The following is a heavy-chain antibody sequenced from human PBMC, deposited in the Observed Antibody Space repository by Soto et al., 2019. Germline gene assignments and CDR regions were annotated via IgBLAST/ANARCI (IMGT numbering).Heavy chain of an antibody. CDR3: AAAPKRSSTSSSYPMDV. D-gene: IGHD2-2*01. V-gene: IGHV1-58*02. J-gene: IGHJ6*03. CDR2: NVVGSGNT. Sequence: ASVKVSCKASGFTFTSSAMQWVRQARGQRLEWIGWNVVGSGNTNYAQKFQERVTITRDMSTSTAYMELSSLRSEDTAVYYCAAAPKRSSTSSSYPMDVWGKGTTVTVSS. CDR1: GFTFTSSA.